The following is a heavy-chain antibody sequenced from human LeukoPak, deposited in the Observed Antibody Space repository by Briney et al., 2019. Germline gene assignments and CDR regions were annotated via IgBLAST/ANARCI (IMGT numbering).Heavy chain of an antibody. CDR1: GGSISSYY. CDR2: IYYSGST. D-gene: IGHD5-24*01. Sequence: PSETLSLTCTVSGGSISSYYWSWIRQPPGKGLEWIGYIYYSGSTNYNPSLKSRVTISVDTSKNQFSLKLSSVTAADTAVYYCATLRGGDGYILGGAFDIWGQGTMVTVSS. J-gene: IGHJ3*02. V-gene: IGHV4-59*01. CDR3: ATLRGGDGYILGGAFDI.